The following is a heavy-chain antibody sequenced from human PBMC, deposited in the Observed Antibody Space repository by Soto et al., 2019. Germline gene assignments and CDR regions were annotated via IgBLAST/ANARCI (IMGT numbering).Heavy chain of an antibody. D-gene: IGHD6-6*01. V-gene: IGHV4-39*01. Sequence: QLQLQESGPGLVKPSETLSLTCTVSGGSISSSSYYWGWIRQPPGKGLEWIGSIYYSGSTYYNPSLKSRVTISVDTSKNQFSLKLSSVTAADTAVYYCARRSCSSLSILGFHGQCPYYYGMDVWGQGTTVTVSS. CDR1: GGSISSSSYY. CDR2: IYYSGST. CDR3: ARRSCSSLSILGFHGQCPYYYGMDV. J-gene: IGHJ6*02.